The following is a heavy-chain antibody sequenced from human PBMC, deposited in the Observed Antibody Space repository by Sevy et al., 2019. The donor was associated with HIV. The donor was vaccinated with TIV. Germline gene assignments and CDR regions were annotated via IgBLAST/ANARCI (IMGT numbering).Heavy chain of an antibody. Sequence: SETLSLTCTVSGDSITRYFWSWIRQPPGKGLEWIGYMYHSGSTNYNPSLKRRVSLSIDTSKNEFSLTLISVTAADTAVYYCARDYRRDFWSGYSNYFDPWGPGILVTVSS. CDR1: GDSITRYF. V-gene: IGHV4-59*01. CDR2: MYHSGST. D-gene: IGHD3-3*01. CDR3: ARDYRRDFWSGYSNYFDP. J-gene: IGHJ5*02.